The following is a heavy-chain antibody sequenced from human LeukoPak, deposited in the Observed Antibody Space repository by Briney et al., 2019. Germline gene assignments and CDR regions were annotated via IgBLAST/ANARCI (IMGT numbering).Heavy chain of an antibody. D-gene: IGHD6-6*01. CDR2: IHFSGSA. J-gene: IGHJ4*02. Sequence: SETLSLTCTVSGGSISSSSYFWGWIRQPPGKGLEWIGSIHFSGSAYYNPSLKSRVTISVDTSKNQFSLKLSSVTAADTAVYYCARIFRSSSSDIDYWGQGTLVTVSS. V-gene: IGHV4-39*01. CDR3: ARIFRSSSSDIDY. CDR1: GGSISSSSYF.